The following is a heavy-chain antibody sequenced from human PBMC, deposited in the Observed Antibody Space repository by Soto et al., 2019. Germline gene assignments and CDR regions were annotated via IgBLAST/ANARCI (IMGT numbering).Heavy chain of an antibody. Sequence: EVQLVESGGGLVQPGGSLRLSCAASGFTVSSNYMSWVRQAPGKGLEWVSVIYSGGSTYYADSVKGRFTISRDNSKNTLYLQMNSLRAEDTAVYYCASAPTVTHFDYWGQGTLVTVSS. CDR1: GFTVSSNY. CDR3: ASAPTVTHFDY. J-gene: IGHJ4*02. CDR2: IYSGGST. D-gene: IGHD4-17*01. V-gene: IGHV3-66*01.